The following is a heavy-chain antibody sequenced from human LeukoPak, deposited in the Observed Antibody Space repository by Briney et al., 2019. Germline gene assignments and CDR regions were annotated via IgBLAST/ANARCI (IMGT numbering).Heavy chain of an antibody. CDR1: GFTFDDYA. V-gene: IGHV3-9*01. Sequence: GGSLRLSCAASGFTFDDYAMHWVRQAPGKGLEWVSGISWNSGSIGYADSVKGRFTISRDNAKNSLYLQMNSLRAEDTALYYCAKDISSIAAGEYYYYGMDVWGQGTTVTVSS. CDR2: ISWNSGSI. D-gene: IGHD6-13*01. CDR3: AKDISSIAAGEYYYYGMDV. J-gene: IGHJ6*02.